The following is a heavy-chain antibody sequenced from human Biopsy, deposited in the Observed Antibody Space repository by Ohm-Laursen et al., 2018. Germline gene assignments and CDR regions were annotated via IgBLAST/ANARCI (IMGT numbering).Heavy chain of an antibody. CDR2: VNPNNGDK. Sequence: ASVKVSCKASGYTFIDYYIHWVRQAPGQGLEWMGWVNPNNGDKKFAPDFQGRLTMTRDKSISTACMELIRLRSDDMAVYYCARGPLGPLLEWLLFQTSIDVWGQGTTVTVSS. J-gene: IGHJ6*02. D-gene: IGHD3-3*01. CDR3: ARGPLGPLLEWLLFQTSIDV. V-gene: IGHV1-2*07. CDR1: GYTFIDYY.